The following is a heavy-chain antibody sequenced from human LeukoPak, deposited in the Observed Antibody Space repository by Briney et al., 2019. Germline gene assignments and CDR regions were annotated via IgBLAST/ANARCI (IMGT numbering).Heavy chain of an antibody. J-gene: IGHJ4*02. V-gene: IGHV4-59*01. CDR1: GGSISSYY. CDR2: IYYSGST. Sequence: SETLSLTCTVSGGSISSYYWSWIRQPPGKGLEWIGYIYYSGSTNYNPSLKSRVTISVDTSKNQFSLKLSSVTAADTAVYYCARVLYSSGWYYFDCWGQGTLVTVSS. D-gene: IGHD6-19*01. CDR3: ARVLYSSGWYYFDC.